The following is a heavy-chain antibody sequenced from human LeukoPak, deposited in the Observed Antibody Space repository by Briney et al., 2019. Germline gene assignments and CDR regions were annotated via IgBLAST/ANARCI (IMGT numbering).Heavy chain of an antibody. CDR1: GFTFSSYA. J-gene: IGHJ4*02. Sequence: QPGGSLRLSCAASGFTFSSYAMSWVRQAPGKGLEWVAHIKHDGSEKYYVDSEKGRFTISRDNAKNSLYLQMNSLRAEDTALYYCARDSSSSGYWGQGTLVTVSS. D-gene: IGHD6-6*01. CDR3: ARDSSSSGY. CDR2: IKHDGSEK. V-gene: IGHV3-7*01.